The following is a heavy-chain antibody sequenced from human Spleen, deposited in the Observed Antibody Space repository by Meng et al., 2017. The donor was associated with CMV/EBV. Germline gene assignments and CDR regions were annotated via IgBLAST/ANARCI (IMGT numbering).Heavy chain of an antibody. CDR3: AKDYGGSDWSGPVDY. CDR1: GFTFSSYA. D-gene: IGHD6-19*01. J-gene: IGHJ4*02. V-gene: IGHV3-23*01. CDR2: ISNSGGST. Sequence: GESLKISCAASGFTFSSYAMNWVRQAPGKGLEWVSGISNSGGSTYYADSVQGRFTISRDNSKNTLYLQMNSLRAEDTAVYYCAKDYGGSDWSGPVDYWGQGTLVTVSS.